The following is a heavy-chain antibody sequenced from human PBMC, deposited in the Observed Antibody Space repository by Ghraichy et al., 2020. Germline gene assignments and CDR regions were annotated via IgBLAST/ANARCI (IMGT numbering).Heavy chain of an antibody. V-gene: IGHV1-2*04. CDR2: INPNSGGT. J-gene: IGHJ6*03. CDR1: GYTFTGYY. D-gene: IGHD5-18*01. CDR3: ARANRAGVQLSYYYMDV. Sequence: ASVKVSCKASGYTFTGYYMHWVRQAPGQGLKWMGWINPNSGGTNYAQKFQGWVTMTRDTSISTAYMELSRLRSDDTAVYYCARANRAGVQLSYYYMDVWGKGTTVTVSS.